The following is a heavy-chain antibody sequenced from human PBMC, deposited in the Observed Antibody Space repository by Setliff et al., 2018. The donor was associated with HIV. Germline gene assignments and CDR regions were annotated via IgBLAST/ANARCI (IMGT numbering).Heavy chain of an antibody. CDR1: GYTFAGYY. Sequence: VASVKVSCKASGYTFAGYYMHWVRQAPGQGLEWMGWINPNSGGTNYAQKFQGRLTMTTDTSTSTAYMELRGLRSDDTAVYYCARANVPYSNFWSFSYSLPYYFDYWGQGTLVTVSS. D-gene: IGHD3-3*01. J-gene: IGHJ4*02. V-gene: IGHV1-2*02. CDR2: INPNSGGT. CDR3: ARANVPYSNFWSFSYSLPYYFDY.